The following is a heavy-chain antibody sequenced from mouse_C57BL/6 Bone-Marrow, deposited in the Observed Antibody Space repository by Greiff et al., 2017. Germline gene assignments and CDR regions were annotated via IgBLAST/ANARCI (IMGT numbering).Heavy chain of an antibody. CDR3: ARSYYYGSSFAWFAY. CDR1: GYTFTDYY. Sequence: QVQLQQSGAELVRPGASVKLSCKASGYTFTDYYINWVKQRPGQGLEWIARIYPGSGNTYYNEKFKGKATLTAEQSSSTAYMQLSSLTSEDSAVYFCARSYYYGSSFAWFAYWGQGTLVTVSA. CDR2: IYPGSGNT. D-gene: IGHD1-1*01. J-gene: IGHJ3*01. V-gene: IGHV1-76*01.